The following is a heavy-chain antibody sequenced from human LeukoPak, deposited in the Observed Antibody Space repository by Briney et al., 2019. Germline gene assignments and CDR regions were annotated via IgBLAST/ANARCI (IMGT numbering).Heavy chain of an antibody. V-gene: IGHV1-2*02. CDR2: INPNSGGT. CDR1: GYTFTGYY. D-gene: IGHD3-9*01. CDR3: ARDYGILTGHFHY. Sequence: GASVKVSCKASGYTFTGYYMHWVRQAPGQGLEWMGWINPNSGGTNYAQKFQGRVTMTRDTSISTAYMELSRLRSDDTAVYYCARDYGILTGHFHYWGQGTLVTVSS. J-gene: IGHJ4*02.